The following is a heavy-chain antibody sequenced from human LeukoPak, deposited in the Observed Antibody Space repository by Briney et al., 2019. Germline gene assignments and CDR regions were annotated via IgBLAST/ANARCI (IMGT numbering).Heavy chain of an antibody. Sequence: GGSLRLSCAASGFTFSSYTMNWVRRAPGKGLEWVSSISSSSSYIYYADSVKGRFTISRDNAKNSLYLQMNSLRAEDTAVYYCARDLNWETYWGQGTLVSVSS. V-gene: IGHV3-21*01. D-gene: IGHD7-27*01. CDR2: ISSSSSYI. J-gene: IGHJ4*02. CDR3: ARDLNWETY. CDR1: GFTFSSYT.